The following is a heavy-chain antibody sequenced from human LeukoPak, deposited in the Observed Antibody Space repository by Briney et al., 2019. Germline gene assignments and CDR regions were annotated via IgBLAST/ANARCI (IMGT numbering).Heavy chain of an antibody. CDR2: INSDGSST. J-gene: IGHJ6*03. Sequence: GGSLRLSCAASGFIFHDSVMHWVRQAPGKGLEWVSRINSDGSSTSYADSVKGRFTISRDNAKNSLYLQMNSLGPEDTAVYYCARDPYSGNYGNYYYYYMDVWGKGTTVTISS. CDR1: GFIFHDSV. V-gene: IGHV3-74*01. CDR3: ARDPYSGNYGNYYYYYMDV. D-gene: IGHD1-26*01.